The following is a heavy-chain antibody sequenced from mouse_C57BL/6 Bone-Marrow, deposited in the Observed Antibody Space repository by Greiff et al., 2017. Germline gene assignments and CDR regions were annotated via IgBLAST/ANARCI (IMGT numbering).Heavy chain of an antibody. CDR3: ARRNYGNFYFDY. Sequence: QVQLQQPGAELVKPGASVKLSCKASGYTFTSYWMHWVKQRPGQGLEWIGMIHPNSGSTNYNEKFKSKATLTVDKSSSTAYMQLSSLTSEDSAVYYCARRNYGNFYFDYWGQGTTRTVSS. J-gene: IGHJ2*01. D-gene: IGHD2-1*01. CDR1: GYTFTSYW. CDR2: IHPNSGST. V-gene: IGHV1-64*01.